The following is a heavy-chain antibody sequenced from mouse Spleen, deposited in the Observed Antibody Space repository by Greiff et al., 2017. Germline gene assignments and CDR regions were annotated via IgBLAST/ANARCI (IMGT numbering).Heavy chain of an antibody. V-gene: IGHV5-6*01. Sequence: EVQVVESGGDLVKPGGSLKLSCAASGFTFSSYGMSWVRQTPDKRLEWVATISSGGSYTYYPDSVKGRFTISRDNAKNTLYLQMSSLKSEDTAMYYCARLWTDWYFDVWGAGTTVTVSS. CDR1: GFTFSSYG. J-gene: IGHJ1*01. CDR3: ARLWTDWYFDV. CDR2: ISSGGSYT.